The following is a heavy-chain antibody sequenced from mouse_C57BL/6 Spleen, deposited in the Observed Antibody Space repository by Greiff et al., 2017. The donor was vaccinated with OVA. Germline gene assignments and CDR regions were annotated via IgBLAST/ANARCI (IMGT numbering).Heavy chain of an antibody. V-gene: IGHV1-55*01. CDR3: ARRVTRAMDY. J-gene: IGHJ4*01. D-gene: IGHD2-2*01. Sequence: VQLQQPGAELVKPGASVKMSCKASGYTFTSYWLTWVKQRPGQGLEWLGDIYTGSGSNKYNEKFKSKATLTVDTSSSTAYMQLSSWTSDDSAVYYCARRVTRAMDYWGQGTSVTVSS. CDR1: GYTFTSYW. CDR2: IYTGSGSN.